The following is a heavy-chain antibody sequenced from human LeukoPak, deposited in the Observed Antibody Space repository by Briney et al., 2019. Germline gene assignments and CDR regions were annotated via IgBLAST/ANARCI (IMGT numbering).Heavy chain of an antibody. J-gene: IGHJ4*02. Sequence: PGGSLRLSCVGSGFTFSSYGMNWVRQAPGKGLEWVSSISTSSSYIYYADSLKGRFTISRDNAKNSLYLQMNSLRAEDTAVYYCASTYVATMDFDYWGQGTLVTVSS. V-gene: IGHV3-21*01. CDR3: ASTYVATMDFDY. CDR2: ISTSSSYI. CDR1: GFTFSSYG. D-gene: IGHD5-24*01.